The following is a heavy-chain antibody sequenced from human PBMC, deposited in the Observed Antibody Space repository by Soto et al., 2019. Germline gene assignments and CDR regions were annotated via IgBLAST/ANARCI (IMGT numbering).Heavy chain of an antibody. Sequence: EVQLVESGGGLVQPGGSLRLSRAASGLTVSSNYMSWVRQAPGKGLEWVSDLYSGGSTYYADSVKGRFTISRDNSKNTLFLHMNSLRAEDTAVYYCASGYYHFDYWGQGTLVTVSS. CDR1: GLTVSSNY. CDR3: ASGYYHFDY. D-gene: IGHD5-18*01. J-gene: IGHJ4*02. V-gene: IGHV3-66*01. CDR2: LYSGGST.